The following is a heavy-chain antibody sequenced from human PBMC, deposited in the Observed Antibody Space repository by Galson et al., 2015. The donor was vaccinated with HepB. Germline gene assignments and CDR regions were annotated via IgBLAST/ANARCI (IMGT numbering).Heavy chain of an antibody. J-gene: IGHJ6*02. CDR1: GYTFTGYY. D-gene: IGHD4-17*01. V-gene: IGHV1-2*02. CDR3: ARGGSTTATSFHYYGMDV. CDR2: INPNSGGT. Sequence: SVKVSCKASGYTFTGYYMHWVRQAPGQGLEWMGWINPNSGGTNYAQKFQGRVTMTRDTSISTAYMELSRLRSDDTAVYYRARGGSTTATSFHYYGMDVWGQGTTVTVSS.